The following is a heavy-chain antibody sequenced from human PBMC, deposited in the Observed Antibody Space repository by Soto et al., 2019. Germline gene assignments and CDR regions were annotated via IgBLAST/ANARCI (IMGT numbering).Heavy chain of an antibody. J-gene: IGHJ4*02. CDR2: IKQDGSEI. V-gene: IGHV3-7*04. CDR1: GFTFNTW. CDR3: ARGVRYQSGVYYFDF. D-gene: IGHD6-25*01. Sequence: EVQLVESGGGLVQPGGSLRLSCAAAGFTFNTWMSWVRQAPGKGLEWVANIKQDGSEIYYVDSVKGRFIISRDNAKNSLYPHMHSLRAGDTAIYYSARGVRYQSGVYYFDFWGRGALDAVSS.